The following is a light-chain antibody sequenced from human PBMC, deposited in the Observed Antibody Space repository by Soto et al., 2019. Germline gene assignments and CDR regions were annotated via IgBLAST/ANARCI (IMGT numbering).Light chain of an antibody. CDR3: HHYNSFPT. CDR2: KAS. CDR1: QSISSW. V-gene: IGKV1-5*03. Sequence: DIQMTQSPSTLSASVGDRVTITCRASQSISSWLAWYQQKPGKAPKLLIYKASSLESGVPSRFSGSGSGTEFTLTISSLQHDDFATYYCHHYNSFPTFGQGNKVEIK. J-gene: IGKJ1*01.